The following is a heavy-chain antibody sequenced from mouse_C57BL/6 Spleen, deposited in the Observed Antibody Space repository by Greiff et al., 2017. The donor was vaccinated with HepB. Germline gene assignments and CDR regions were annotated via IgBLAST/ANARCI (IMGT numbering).Heavy chain of an antibody. V-gene: IGHV3-6*01. CDR2: ISYDGSN. J-gene: IGHJ4*01. CDR1: GYSITSGYY. CDR3: ARGGSNYDAMDY. Sequence: EVKLVESGPGLVKPSQSLSLTCSVTGYSITSGYYWNWIRQFPGNKLEWMGYISYDGSNNYNPSLKNRISITRDTSKNQFFLKLNSVTTEDTATYYCARGGSNYDAMDYWGQGTSVTVSS. D-gene: IGHD1-1*01.